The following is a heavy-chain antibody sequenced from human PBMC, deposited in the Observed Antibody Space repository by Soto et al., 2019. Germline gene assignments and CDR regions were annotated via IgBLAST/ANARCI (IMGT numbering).Heavy chain of an antibody. V-gene: IGHV1-2*02. CDR2: INPNSGGT. J-gene: IGHJ3*02. Sequence: ASVKVSCKASGYTSTGYYMHWVRQAPGQGLEWMGWINPNSGGTNYAQKFQGRVTMTRDTSISTAYMELSRLRSDDTAVYYCAGYDFWSGPGAFDIWGQGTMVTVS. D-gene: IGHD3-3*01. CDR1: GYTSTGYY. CDR3: AGYDFWSGPGAFDI.